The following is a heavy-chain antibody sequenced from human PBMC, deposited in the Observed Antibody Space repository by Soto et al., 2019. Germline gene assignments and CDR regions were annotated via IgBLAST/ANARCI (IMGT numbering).Heavy chain of an antibody. J-gene: IGHJ6*03. Sequence: SETLSLTCIVSGGSISSSNFYWAWIRQPPGKGLEWIGTIYHSGSPYYNPSLKSRVTISADTSNNQFSLKLTSVTAADTAVYYCARRTVAGTFYYYMDVWGKGTTVTVSS. CDR2: IYHSGSP. CDR3: ARRTVAGTFYYYMDV. CDR1: GGSISSSNFY. V-gene: IGHV4-39*01. D-gene: IGHD6-19*01.